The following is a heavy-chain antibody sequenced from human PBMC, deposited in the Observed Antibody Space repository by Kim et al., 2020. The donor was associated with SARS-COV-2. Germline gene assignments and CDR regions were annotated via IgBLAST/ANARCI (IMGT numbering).Heavy chain of an antibody. D-gene: IGHD6-19*01. Sequence: PSLRSRDTRSVATAKNQFSLKLSSVTAADTAVYYCARGPYSSGWYGWFDPWGQGTLVTVSS. J-gene: IGHJ5*02. CDR3: ARGPYSSGWYGWFDP. V-gene: IGHV4-34*01.